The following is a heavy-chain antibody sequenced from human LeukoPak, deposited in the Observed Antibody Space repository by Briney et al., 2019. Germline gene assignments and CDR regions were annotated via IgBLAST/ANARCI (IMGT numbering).Heavy chain of an antibody. J-gene: IGHJ4*02. CDR2: ISSSGSTI. CDR3: ARVGVSTYYDFWSGYYNY. D-gene: IGHD3-3*01. Sequence: GGSLRLSCAASGFTFSDYYMSWIRQAPGKGLKWVSYISSSGSTIYYADSVKGRFTISRDNAKNSLYLQMNSLRAEDTAVYYCARVGVSTYYDFWSGYYNYWGQGTLVTVSS. CDR1: GFTFSDYY. V-gene: IGHV3-11*04.